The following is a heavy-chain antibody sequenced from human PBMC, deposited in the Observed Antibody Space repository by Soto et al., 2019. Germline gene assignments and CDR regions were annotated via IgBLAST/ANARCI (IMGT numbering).Heavy chain of an antibody. D-gene: IGHD5-12*01. CDR2: SNPNSGGT. CDR1: GYTFTGYY. J-gene: IGHJ2*01. V-gene: IGHV1-2*04. Sequence: QVQLVQSGAEVKKPGASVKVSCKASGYTFTGYYMHWVRQAPGQGLEWMGWSNPNSGGTNYAQKFKGWVTMTRETSISTAYMAVSRLRSDDTAVYYCARGTPITYWYFDLWGSGTLVTVSS. CDR3: ARGTPITYWYFDL.